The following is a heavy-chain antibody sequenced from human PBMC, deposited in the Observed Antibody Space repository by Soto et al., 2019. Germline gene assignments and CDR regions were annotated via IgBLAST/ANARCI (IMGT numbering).Heavy chain of an antibody. CDR2: INPSGGST. J-gene: IGHJ5*02. V-gene: IGHV1-46*03. CDR3: ARVIIPGENRFDP. CDR1: GYTFTSYY. D-gene: IGHD2-2*02. Sequence: ASVKVSCKASGYTFTSYYMHWVRQAPGQGLEWMGIINPSGGSTSYAQKFQGRVTMTRGTSTSTVYMELSSLRSEDTAVYYCARVIIPGENRFDPWGQGTLVTVS.